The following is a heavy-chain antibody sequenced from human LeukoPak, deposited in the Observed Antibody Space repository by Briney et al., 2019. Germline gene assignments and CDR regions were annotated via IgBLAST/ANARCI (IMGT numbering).Heavy chain of an antibody. D-gene: IGHD4-17*01. Sequence: GGSLRLSCAASGFTFSDYYMSWIRQAPGKGLEWVSYISSSGSTIYYADSVKGRFTISRDNAKNSPYLQMNSLRAEDTAVYYCARADYCDYVDDAFDIWGQGTMVTVSS. J-gene: IGHJ3*02. CDR3: ARADYCDYVDDAFDI. CDR2: ISSSGSTI. V-gene: IGHV3-11*01. CDR1: GFTFSDYY.